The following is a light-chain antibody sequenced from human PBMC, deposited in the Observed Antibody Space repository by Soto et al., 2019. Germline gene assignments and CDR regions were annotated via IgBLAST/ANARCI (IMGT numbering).Light chain of an antibody. CDR1: EGIRND. V-gene: IGKV1-6*01. J-gene: IGKJ1*01. CDR3: LHDYNYPRT. CDR2: GAS. Sequence: AIQMTQSPSSLSASVGDRVTITCRASEGIRNDVGWYQQRPGKAPNLLIYGASNLQSGVPSRFSGSGSGTYFTLTISSLQPEDSATYYCLHDYNYPRTFGQGTKVEIK.